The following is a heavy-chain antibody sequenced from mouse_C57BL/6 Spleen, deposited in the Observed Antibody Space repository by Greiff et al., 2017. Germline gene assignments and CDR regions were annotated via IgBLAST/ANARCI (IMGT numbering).Heavy chain of an antibody. CDR1: GYTFTSYW. Sequence: QVQLQQPGAELVEPGASVKLSCKASGYTFTSYWMQWVKQRPGQGLEWIGEIDPSDSYTNYNQKFKGKATLTVDTSSSTAYMQLSSLTSEDSAVYYCARYPFITTNGHFDYWGQGTTLTVSS. V-gene: IGHV1-50*01. CDR3: ARYPFITTNGHFDY. J-gene: IGHJ2*01. D-gene: IGHD1-1*01. CDR2: IDPSDSYT.